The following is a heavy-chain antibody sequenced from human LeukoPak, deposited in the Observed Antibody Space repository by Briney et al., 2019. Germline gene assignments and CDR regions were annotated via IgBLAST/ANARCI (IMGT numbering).Heavy chain of an antibody. D-gene: IGHD1-26*01. V-gene: IGHV4-4*07. CDR1: GVSFSSYY. Sequence: SETLSLTCTVSGVSFSSYYRTWIRQPAGKGLEWIGRIYSSGNTNYNPSLESRVTMSIDTSKKQISLKLTSVTAADTAVYYCARERGNLRGDAFDIWGQGTMVTVSS. CDR3: ARERGNLRGDAFDI. CDR2: IYSSGNT. J-gene: IGHJ3*02.